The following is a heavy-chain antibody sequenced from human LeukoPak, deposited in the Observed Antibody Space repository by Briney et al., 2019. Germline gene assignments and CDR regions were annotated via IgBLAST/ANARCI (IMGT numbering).Heavy chain of an antibody. V-gene: IGHV3-23*01. CDR1: GFTFSSYA. D-gene: IGHD6-19*01. J-gene: IGHJ4*02. CDR3: ANGQWLADYYFDY. CDR2: ISGSGGST. Sequence: GGSLRLSCAASGFTFSSYAMSWVRQAPGKGLEWVSAISGSGGSTYYADSIKGRFTISRDNSKNTLYLQMNSLRAEDTAVYYCANGQWLADYYFDYWGQGTLVTVSS.